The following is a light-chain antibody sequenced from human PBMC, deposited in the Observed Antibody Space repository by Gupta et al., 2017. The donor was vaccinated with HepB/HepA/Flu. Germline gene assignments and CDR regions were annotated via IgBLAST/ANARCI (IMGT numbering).Light chain of an antibody. J-gene: IGLJ2*01. CDR2: EDK. CDR1: KLGDKY. V-gene: IGLV3-1*01. Sequence: SGALTQPPSVSVSAGQTATITCSGDKLGDKYVAWYQQKPGQSPVLVIYEDKRRPSGIPERFSGFTSGNRATLTISGTQAMDEAYYYCQAWATSAVVFGGGTKLTVL. CDR3: QAWATSAVV.